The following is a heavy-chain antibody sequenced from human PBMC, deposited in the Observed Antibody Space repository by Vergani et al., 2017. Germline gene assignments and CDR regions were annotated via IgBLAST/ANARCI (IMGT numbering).Heavy chain of an antibody. CDR1: GGTFSSYA. Sequence: QVQLVQSGAEVKKPGSSVKVSCKASGGTFSSYAISWVRQAPGQGLEWMGGIIPIFGTANCAQKFQGRVTITADESTSTAYMELSSLRSEDTAVYYCASGGSGSYVGYYYYGMDVWGQGTTVTVSS. J-gene: IGHJ6*02. D-gene: IGHD3-10*01. V-gene: IGHV1-69*01. CDR3: ASGGSGSYVGYYYYGMDV. CDR2: IIPIFGTA.